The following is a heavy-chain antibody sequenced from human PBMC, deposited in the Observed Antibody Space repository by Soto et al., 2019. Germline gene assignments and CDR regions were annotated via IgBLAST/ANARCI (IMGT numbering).Heavy chain of an antibody. CDR1: GFTFSSYA. J-gene: IGHJ4*02. CDR3: AKPPDYGWHDG. Sequence: EVQLLESGGGLVQPGGSLRLSCAASGFTFSSYAMSWVRQAPGKGLEWISAVSGSGGSTYYADSVKGRFTISRDNSKDPVYLQMINGGAEDTAVCSCAKPPDYGWHDGWGQGTLVTVSS. CDR2: VSGSGGST. V-gene: IGHV3-23*01. D-gene: IGHD1-1*01.